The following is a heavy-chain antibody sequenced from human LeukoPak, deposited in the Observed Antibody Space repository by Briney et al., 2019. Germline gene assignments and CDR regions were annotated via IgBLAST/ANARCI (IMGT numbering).Heavy chain of an antibody. CDR1: GGSISSSNW. CDR2: IYYSGST. V-gene: IGHV4-30-4*01. CDR3: ARDLIVADAFDI. D-gene: IGHD3-22*01. J-gene: IGHJ3*02. Sequence: SETLSLTCAVSGGSISSSNWWSWIRQPPGKGLEWIGYIYYSGSTYYNPSLKSRVTISVDTSKNQFSLKLSSVTAADTAVYYCARDLIVADAFDIWGQGTMVTVSS.